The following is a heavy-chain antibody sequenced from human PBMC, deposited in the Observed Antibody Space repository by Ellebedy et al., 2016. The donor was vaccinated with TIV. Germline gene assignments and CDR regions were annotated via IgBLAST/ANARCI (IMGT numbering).Heavy chain of an antibody. CDR3: ARTNIWFGDYFDY. J-gene: IGHJ4*02. D-gene: IGHD3-10*01. CDR1: GFTVSSNY. CDR2: IYSGGST. V-gene: IGHV3-66*01. Sequence: GESLKISCAASGFTVSSNYMSWVRQAPGKGLEWVSVIYSGGSTYYADSVKGRFTISRDNSKNTLYLQMNSLRAEDTAVYYCARTNIWFGDYFDYWGQGTLVTVSS.